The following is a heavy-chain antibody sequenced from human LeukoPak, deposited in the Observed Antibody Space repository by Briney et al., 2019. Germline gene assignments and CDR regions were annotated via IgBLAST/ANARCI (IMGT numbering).Heavy chain of an antibody. J-gene: IGHJ4*02. CDR2: INSSSGYI. D-gene: IGHD5-18*01. CDR1: GFTFRNYN. V-gene: IGHV3-21*01. CDR3: ARERSYGPREFDY. Sequence: GGSLRLSCAASGFTFRNYNMNWVRQAPWKELEWVSSINSSSGYIYYADSVKGRFTISRDNAKNSLYLQMNSLRAEDTAVYYCARERSYGPREFDYWGQGTLVTVSS.